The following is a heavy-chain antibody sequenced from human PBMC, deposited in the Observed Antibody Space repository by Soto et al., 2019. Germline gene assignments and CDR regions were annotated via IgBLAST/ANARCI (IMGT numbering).Heavy chain of an antibody. D-gene: IGHD3-9*01. J-gene: IGHJ4*02. Sequence: QVQLVQSGAEVKKPGASVKVSCKASGYTFTGYYMHWVRQAPGQGLEWMGWINPNSGGTNYAQKFQGWVAMTRDTSISTASMELMRLRSDDTAVYYCARSMVYFVWLLFDYWGQGTLVTVSS. V-gene: IGHV1-2*04. CDR2: INPNSGGT. CDR3: ARSMVYFVWLLFDY. CDR1: GYTFTGYY.